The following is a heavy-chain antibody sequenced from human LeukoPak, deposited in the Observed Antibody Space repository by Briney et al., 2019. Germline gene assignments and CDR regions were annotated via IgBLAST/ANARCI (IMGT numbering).Heavy chain of an antibody. CDR1: GVSISSYY. D-gene: IGHD2-15*01. CDR3: ARRYCSGNNCYFDY. Sequence: PETLSLTCSVSGVSISSYYWTWIRQPAGKGLEWIGRVYTSGSTKFNSSLKSRVTMSVDTSKNQFSLKLSSVTAADTAVYYCARRYCSGNNCYFDYWGQGTLVTVSS. J-gene: IGHJ4*02. CDR2: VYTSGST. V-gene: IGHV4-4*07.